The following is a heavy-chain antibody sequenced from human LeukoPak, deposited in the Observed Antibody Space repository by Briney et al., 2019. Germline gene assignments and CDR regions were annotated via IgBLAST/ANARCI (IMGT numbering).Heavy chain of an antibody. V-gene: IGHV3-7*04. Sequence: HPGGSLRLSCVGSEFIFYDYWMTWVRQAPGKGLEWVAKINQYGSEMSYGDSVKGRFTISRDNAKNSVYLQMNSLRAEDTAVYYCARGSRPVYDFWAGWTVDYWGRGTLVTVSS. CDR3: ARGSRPVYDFWAGWTVDY. CDR2: INQYGSEM. CDR1: EFIFYDYW. D-gene: IGHD3/OR15-3a*01. J-gene: IGHJ4*02.